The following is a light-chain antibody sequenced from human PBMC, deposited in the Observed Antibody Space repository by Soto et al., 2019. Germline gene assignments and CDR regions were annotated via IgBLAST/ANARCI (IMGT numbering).Light chain of an antibody. J-gene: IGKJ1*01. CDR3: QQYNNRPPWT. Sequence: IVMTQSPVTLSVSPWEIATLSCISIQTIDTNLAWYRQKPGQAPSLLIFVASTRATGIPARFSGSGSGTEFSLTITSLQSEDFALYYCQQYNNRPPWTFGQGTKVDI. CDR1: QTIDTN. CDR2: VAS. V-gene: IGKV3-15*01.